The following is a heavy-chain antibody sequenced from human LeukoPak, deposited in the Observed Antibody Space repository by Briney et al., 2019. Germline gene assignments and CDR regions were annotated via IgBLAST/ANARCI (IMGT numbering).Heavy chain of an antibody. CDR3: ARDRDYYDSSGYYYAY. CDR2: INPNSGGT. J-gene: IGHJ4*02. D-gene: IGHD3-22*01. V-gene: IGHV1-2*06. CDR1: GYTFTGYY. Sequence: ASVKVSCKASGYTFTGYYMHWVRQAPGQGLEWMGRINPNSGGTNYARKFQGRVTMTRDTSISTAYMELSRLRSDDTAVYYCARDRDYYDSSGYYYAYWGQGTLVTVSS.